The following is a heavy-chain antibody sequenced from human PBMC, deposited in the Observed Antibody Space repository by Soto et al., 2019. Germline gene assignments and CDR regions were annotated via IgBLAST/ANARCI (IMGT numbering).Heavy chain of an antibody. CDR2: IYPGDSDT. J-gene: IGHJ2*01. CDR3: AIWGGNLILVGNRWYFDL. D-gene: IGHD3-22*01. CDR1: GYTFSNYW. Sequence: EVQLVQSGAEVKKPGESLKISCKGFGYTFSNYWIGWLRQTPGKGLEWMGIIYPGDSDTRYSPSFQGQVTISADKSISTAYLQWSSLKASDTAMYYCAIWGGNLILVGNRWYFDLWGRGTLVTVSS. V-gene: IGHV5-51*03.